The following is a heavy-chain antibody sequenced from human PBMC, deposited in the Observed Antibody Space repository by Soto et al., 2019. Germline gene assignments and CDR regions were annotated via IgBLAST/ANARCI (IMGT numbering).Heavy chain of an antibody. CDR1: GYTFTDYA. D-gene: IGHD3-16*01. V-gene: IGHV1-3*01. J-gene: IGHJ4*02. CDR3: AREGAHYAPFDL. Sequence: QAQLVQSGAEAKKPGASVKGSCKASGYTFTDYALHWVRQAPGQGLEWMGWINVGNGNTGYSRKFQGRVTHGRDMSATTAYIEVTSLTSEATAIYYCAREGAHYAPFDLWGQGTLVTVSS. CDR2: INVGNGNT.